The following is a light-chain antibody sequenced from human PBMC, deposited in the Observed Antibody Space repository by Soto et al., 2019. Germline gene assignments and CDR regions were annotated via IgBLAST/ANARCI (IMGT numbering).Light chain of an antibody. Sequence: QSLLTQPASVSGSPGQSITISCTGSSSDVGGNKYVSWYQQYPGKAPKLIICDVSNRPSGVSNRFSGSKSGNTASLTISGLQAEDEADYYCSAFTGSSYVCGTGAKVSGL. J-gene: IGLJ1*01. V-gene: IGLV2-14*01. CDR1: SSDVGGNKY. CDR2: DVS. CDR3: SAFTGSSYV.